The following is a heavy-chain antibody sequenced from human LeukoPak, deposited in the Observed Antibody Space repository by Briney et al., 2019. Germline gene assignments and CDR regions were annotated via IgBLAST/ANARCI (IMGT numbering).Heavy chain of an antibody. CDR3: ASPYDSSGSNYGG. D-gene: IGHD3-22*01. Sequence: ASVKVSCKASGYTFTGYYMHWVRQAPGQGLEWMGWISPNSGSTNYAQKFQGRVTMTRDTSISTAYMELSRLRSVDTAVYYCASPYDSSGSNYGGWGQGTLVTVSS. J-gene: IGHJ4*02. CDR2: ISPNSGST. CDR1: GYTFTGYY. V-gene: IGHV1-2*02.